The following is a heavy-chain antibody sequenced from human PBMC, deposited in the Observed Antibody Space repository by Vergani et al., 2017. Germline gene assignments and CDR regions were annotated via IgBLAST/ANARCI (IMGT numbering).Heavy chain of an antibody. D-gene: IGHD2-15*01. CDR1: GYTFTSYG. J-gene: IGHJ6*03. V-gene: IGHV1-69*13. CDR3: ARGHPLSSPYCSGGSCYSYYYYYMDV. CDR2: IIPIFGTA. Sequence: QVQLVQSGAEVKKPGASVKVSCKASGYTFTSYGISWVRQAPGQGLEWMGGIIPIFGTANYAQKFQGRVTITADESTSTAYMELSSLRSEDTAVYYCARGHPLSSPYCSGGSCYSYYYYYMDVWGKGTTVTVSS.